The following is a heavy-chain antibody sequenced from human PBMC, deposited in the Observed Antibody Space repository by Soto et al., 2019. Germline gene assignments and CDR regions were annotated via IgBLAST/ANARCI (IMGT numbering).Heavy chain of an antibody. D-gene: IGHD1-7*01. CDR3: ASVPFPQYSLETRVFKK. CDR1: GFSVSSNY. Sequence: GGSRRLSCAASGFSVSSNYMNWVRQAPGKGLEWLSVIYSGGGTHYADSVKGRFSVSRDNSENRVYLEMKSLRVEDTAIYYFASVPFPQYSLETRVFKKWGVETLGAVP. J-gene: IGHJ4*02. CDR2: IYSGGGT. V-gene: IGHV3-53*05.